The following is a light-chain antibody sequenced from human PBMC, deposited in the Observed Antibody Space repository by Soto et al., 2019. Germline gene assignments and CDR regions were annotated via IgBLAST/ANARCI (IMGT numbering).Light chain of an antibody. Sequence: QSALTQPRSVSGSPGQSVTISCTGTSSDVGGYNYVSWYQQHPAKAPKLMIYDVNKRPSGVPDRFSGSKSGNTASLTISGLQAEDEADYYCCSYAGSYTFVVFGGGTKLTVL. V-gene: IGLV2-11*01. CDR2: DVN. CDR3: CSYAGSYTFVV. CDR1: SSDVGGYNY. J-gene: IGLJ2*01.